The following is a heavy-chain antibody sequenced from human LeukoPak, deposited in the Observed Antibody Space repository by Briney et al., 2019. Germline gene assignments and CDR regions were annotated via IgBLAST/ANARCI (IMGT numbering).Heavy chain of an antibody. CDR2: IYTSGST. D-gene: IGHD1-26*01. J-gene: IGHJ4*02. V-gene: IGHV4-4*09. CDR3: ARSGSYSGTAFDY. Sequence: PSETLSLTCTVSGGSISNYYWSWIRQPPGKGLEWIGYIYTSGSTNYNPSLESRVTISVDTSKNQFSLKLSSVTAADTAVYYCARSGSYSGTAFDYWGQGILVTVSS. CDR1: GGSISNYY.